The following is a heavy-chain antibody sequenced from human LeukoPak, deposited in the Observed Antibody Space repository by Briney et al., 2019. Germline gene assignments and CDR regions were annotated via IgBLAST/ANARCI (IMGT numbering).Heavy chain of an antibody. CDR1: GGSISSSSYY. CDR3: ARDFYGDSPDPNDY. D-gene: IGHD4-17*01. CDR2: IYYSGST. V-gene: IGHV4-39*07. J-gene: IGHJ4*02. Sequence: PSETLSLTCTVSGGSISSSSYYWGWIRQPPGKGLEWIGSIYYSGSTYYNPSLKSRVTISVDTSKNQFSLKLSSVTAADTAVYYCARDFYGDSPDPNDYWGQGTLVTVSS.